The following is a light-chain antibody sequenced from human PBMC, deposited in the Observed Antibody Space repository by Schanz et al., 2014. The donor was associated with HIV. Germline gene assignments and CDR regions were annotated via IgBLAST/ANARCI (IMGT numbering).Light chain of an antibody. Sequence: QSALTQPASVSGSPGQSITISCTGSSSDVGTYNSVSWYHQHPGKAPKLIIYGVANRPSGVSHRFSGSKSGNTASLTISGLQADDEAHYYCSSYTSFGTLVFGGGTQLTVL. J-gene: IGLJ3*02. V-gene: IGLV2-14*03. CDR2: GVA. CDR3: SSYTSFGTLV. CDR1: SSDVGTYNS.